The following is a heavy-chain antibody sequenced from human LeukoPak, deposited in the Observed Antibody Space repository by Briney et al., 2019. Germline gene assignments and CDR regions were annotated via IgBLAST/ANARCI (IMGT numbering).Heavy chain of an antibody. CDR3: ARSYYGSGSYYSFDY. Sequence: SETLSLTCTVSGGSISSYYWSWIRQPPGKGLEWIGYTYYSGSTNYNPSLKSRVAISVDTSKSQFSLKLSSVTAADTAVYYCARSYYGSGSYYSFDYWGQGTLVTVSS. J-gene: IGHJ4*02. D-gene: IGHD3-10*01. CDR2: TYYSGST. CDR1: GGSISSYY. V-gene: IGHV4-59*01.